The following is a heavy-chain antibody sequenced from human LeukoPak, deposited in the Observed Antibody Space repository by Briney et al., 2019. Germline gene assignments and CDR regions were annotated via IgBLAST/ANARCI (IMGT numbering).Heavy chain of an antibody. V-gene: IGHV3-11*01. D-gene: IGHD4-17*01. Sequence: PGGFLRLSCAASGFTFSDYYMSWIRQAPGKGLEWVSYISSSGSTIYYADSVEGRFTISRDNAKNSLYLQMNSLRAEDTAVYYCARMVNYGGNSYYYYGMDVWGQGTTVTVSS. CDR3: ARMVNYGGNSYYYYGMDV. CDR2: ISSSGSTI. J-gene: IGHJ6*02. CDR1: GFTFSDYY.